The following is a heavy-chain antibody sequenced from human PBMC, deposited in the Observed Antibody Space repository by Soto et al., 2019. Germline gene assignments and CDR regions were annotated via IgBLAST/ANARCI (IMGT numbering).Heavy chain of an antibody. D-gene: IGHD3-10*01. CDR2: IYYTGST. J-gene: IGHJ6*02. CDR1: AGSISNVGDY. V-gene: IGHV4-31*03. Sequence: SVTMCLTCSVAAGSISNVGDYWSCIRQHPGKGLEWIGYIYYTGSTYYNPSLESRVTISVDTSKKQFSLKLSSVTAADTAVYYCARVRPCSPGELCYHYGLAVWGQGTTVTVS. CDR3: ARVRPCSPGELCYHYGLAV.